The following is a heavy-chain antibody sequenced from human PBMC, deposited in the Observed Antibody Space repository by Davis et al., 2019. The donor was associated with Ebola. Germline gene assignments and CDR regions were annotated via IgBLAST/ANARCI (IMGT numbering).Heavy chain of an antibody. CDR3: AREGLDTAMFYYYGMDV. J-gene: IGHJ6*02. D-gene: IGHD5-18*01. CDR2: ISGSGGST. CDR1: GFTFSSYA. V-gene: IGHV3-23*01. Sequence: PGGSLRLSCAASGFTFSSYAMSWVRQAPGKGLEWVSAISGSGGSTYYADSVKGRFTISRDNSKNTLYLQMNSLRAEDTAVYYCAREGLDTAMFYYYGMDVWGQGTTVTVSS.